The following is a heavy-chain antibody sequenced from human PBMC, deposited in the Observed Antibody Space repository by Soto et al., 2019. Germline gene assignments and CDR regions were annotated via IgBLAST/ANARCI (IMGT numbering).Heavy chain of an antibody. CDR3: ARDQSRAGYNSGTYCDAY. Sequence: QVQLVESGGGVVQPGRSLRLSCAASGFTFSNYALHWVRQAPGKGLEWLAVISFAGNNKYYADSVKGRFTISRDNSKNTLFLQMNSLRAEDTAVYYCARDQSRAGYNSGTYCDAYWGQGTLVTVSS. CDR2: ISFAGNNK. J-gene: IGHJ4*02. V-gene: IGHV3-30-3*01. D-gene: IGHD1-26*01. CDR1: GFTFSNYA.